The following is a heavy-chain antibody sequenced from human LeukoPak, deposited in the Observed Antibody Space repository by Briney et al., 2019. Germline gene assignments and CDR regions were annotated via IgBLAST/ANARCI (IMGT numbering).Heavy chain of an antibody. CDR1: GGSISSSSYY. CDR3: ARGPAYDFWSGYSAYYFDY. CDR2: IYYSGST. J-gene: IGHJ4*02. Sequence: SETLSLTCTVSGGSISSSSYYWGWIRQPPGKGLEWIGSIYYSGSTYYNPSLKSRVTISVDTSKNQFSLKLSSVTAADTAVYYCARGPAYDFWSGYSAYYFDYWGQGTLVTVSS. D-gene: IGHD3-3*01. V-gene: IGHV4-39*01.